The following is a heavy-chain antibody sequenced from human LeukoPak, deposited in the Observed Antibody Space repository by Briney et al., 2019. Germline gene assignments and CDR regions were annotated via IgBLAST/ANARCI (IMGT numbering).Heavy chain of an antibody. CDR2: ISSNGGST. D-gene: IGHD3-10*01. CDR3: ARDLSTSGTYHTRFDY. CDR1: GFTFSSYA. Sequence: GGSLRLSCSASGFTFSSYAMHWVRQAPGKGLEYVSAISSNGGSTYYADSAKGRFTISRDNAKNTLYLQMNSLRAEDTAVYYCARDLSTSGTYHTRFDYWGQGTLVTVSS. V-gene: IGHV3-64*04. J-gene: IGHJ4*02.